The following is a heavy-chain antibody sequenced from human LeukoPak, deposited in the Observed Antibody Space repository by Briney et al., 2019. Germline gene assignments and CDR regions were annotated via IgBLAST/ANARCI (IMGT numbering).Heavy chain of an antibody. V-gene: IGHV3-53*01. D-gene: IGHD6-13*01. CDR3: AGVSKSATAGTVLDY. CDR1: GFTVSNNY. J-gene: IGHJ4*02. CDR2: IYSGGNT. Sequence: GGSLRLSCAASGFTVSNNYMSWVRQAPGKGLEWVSVIYSGGNTYYADPVKGRFTISRDNSKNPLYLQMTSLRAEDTAVYYCAGVSKSATAGTVLDYWGQGTLVTVSS.